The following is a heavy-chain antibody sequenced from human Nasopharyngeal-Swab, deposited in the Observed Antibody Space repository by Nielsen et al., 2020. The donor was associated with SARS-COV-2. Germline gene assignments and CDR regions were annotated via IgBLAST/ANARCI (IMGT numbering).Heavy chain of an antibody. CDR3: ARALGDYYDSSVATGPDAFDI. D-gene: IGHD3-22*01. CDR1: GYTFTGYY. CDR2: INPSGGST. V-gene: IGHV1-46*01. Sequence: ASVKVSCKASGYTFTGYYMHWVRQAPGQGLEWMGIINPSGGSTSYAQKFQGRVTMTRDTSTSTVYMELSSLRPEDTAVYYCARALGDYYDSSVATGPDAFDIWGQGTMVTVSS. J-gene: IGHJ3*02.